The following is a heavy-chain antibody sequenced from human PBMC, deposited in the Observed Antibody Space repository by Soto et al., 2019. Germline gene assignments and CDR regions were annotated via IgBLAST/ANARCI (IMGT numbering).Heavy chain of an antibody. Sequence: GGSLRRSCAASGFTFSSYWMHWVRQAPGKGLVWVSRIKTDGSSTNYADTVKGRFTISRDNAKNLLYLQMNSLRPEDTAVYYCTREKFDPWGQGT. CDR3: TREKFDP. CDR1: GFTFSSYW. J-gene: IGHJ5*02. CDR2: IKTDGSST. V-gene: IGHV3-74*01.